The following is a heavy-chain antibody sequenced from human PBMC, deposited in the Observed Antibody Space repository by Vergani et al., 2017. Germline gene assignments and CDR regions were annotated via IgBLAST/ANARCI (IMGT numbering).Heavy chain of an antibody. V-gene: IGHV3-74*01. Sequence: EVQLVESGGGLVQPGGSLRLSCAASGFTFSSYWMHWVRQAPGKGLVWVSRINSDGSSTSYADSVKGRFTISRDNAKNTLYLQMNSLRAEDTAVYYCARDLKSDSSGYYYVPQPVDYWGQGTLVTVSS. D-gene: IGHD3-22*01. CDR2: INSDGSST. CDR1: GFTFSSYW. J-gene: IGHJ4*02. CDR3: ARDLKSDSSGYYYVPQPVDY.